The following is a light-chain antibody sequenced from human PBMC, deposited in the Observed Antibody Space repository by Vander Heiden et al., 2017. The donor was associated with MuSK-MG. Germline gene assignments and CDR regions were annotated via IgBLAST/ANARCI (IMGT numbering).Light chain of an antibody. CDR1: QSVSTN. Sequence: EIVMTQSPATLSVSPGERASLSCRASQSVSTNLVWYQQKPGQAPRLLIHGASTRATGIPARFSGSGSGTEFTLTISSLQSEDFALYYCQQENNCPRTFGQGTKVEIK. J-gene: IGKJ2*01. CDR2: GAS. V-gene: IGKV3-15*01. CDR3: QQENNCPRT.